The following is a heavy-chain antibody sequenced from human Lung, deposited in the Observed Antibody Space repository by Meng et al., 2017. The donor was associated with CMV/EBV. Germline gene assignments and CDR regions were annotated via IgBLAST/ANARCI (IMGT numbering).Heavy chain of an antibody. CDR2: IKSKTDGGTT. D-gene: IGHD4-11*01. CDR1: GFTFSNAW. Sequence: GGSLRLXCAASGFTFSNAWMSWVRQAPGKGLEWVGRIKSKTDGGTTDYAAPVKGRFTISRDDSKNTLYLQMNSLKTEDTAVYYCTTDGVDSNYEGLEIYYYGMDVWGQGTTVTVSS. V-gene: IGHV3-15*01. CDR3: TTDGVDSNYEGLEIYYYGMDV. J-gene: IGHJ6*02.